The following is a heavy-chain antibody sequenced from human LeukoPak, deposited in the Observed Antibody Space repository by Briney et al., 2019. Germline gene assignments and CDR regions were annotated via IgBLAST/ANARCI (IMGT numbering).Heavy chain of an antibody. CDR3: ARGLEERTKDYYYYYMDV. J-gene: IGHJ6*03. CDR2: INPNSGGT. D-gene: IGHD1-1*01. V-gene: IGHV1-2*02. CDR1: GYTFTGYY. Sequence: ASVKVSCKASGYTFTGYYMHWVRQAPGQGLEWMGWINPNSGGTNYAQKFQGRVTMTRDTSISTAYMELSRLRSDDTAVYYCARGLEERTKDYYYYYMDVWGKGTTVTVSS.